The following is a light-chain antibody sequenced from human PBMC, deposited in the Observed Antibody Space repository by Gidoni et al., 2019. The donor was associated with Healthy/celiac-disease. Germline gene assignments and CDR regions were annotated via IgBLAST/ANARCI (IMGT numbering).Light chain of an antibody. V-gene: IGKV1-27*01. J-gene: IGKJ4*01. CDR1: QCISNY. Sequence: DIQMTQSPSSLSASVGDRVTITCRASQCISNYLAWYQQKPGKVPKLLIYAASTLQSGVPSRFSGSGSGTDFTLTISSLQPEDVATYYCQKYNSAPHTFGGXTKVEIK. CDR2: AAS. CDR3: QKYNSAPHT.